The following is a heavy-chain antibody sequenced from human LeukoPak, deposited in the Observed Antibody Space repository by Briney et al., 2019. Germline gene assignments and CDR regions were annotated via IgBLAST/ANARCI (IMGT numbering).Heavy chain of an antibody. Sequence: SETLSLTCAVSGGSISSGGYSWSWIRQPPGKGLEWIGYIYHSGSTYYNPSLKSRVTISVDRSKNQFSLKLSSVTAADTAVYYCARDRRRNSGTLDYWGQGTLVTVSS. CDR2: IYHSGST. D-gene: IGHD1-14*01. CDR3: ARDRRRNSGTLDY. J-gene: IGHJ4*02. CDR1: GGSISSGGYS. V-gene: IGHV4-30-2*01.